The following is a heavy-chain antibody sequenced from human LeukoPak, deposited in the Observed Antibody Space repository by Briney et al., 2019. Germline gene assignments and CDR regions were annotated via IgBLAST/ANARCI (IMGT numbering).Heavy chain of an antibody. CDR3: ARVSSTAPNYYYYYGMDV. Sequence: SVKVSCKASGGTFSSYAISWVRQAPGQGLKWMGRIIPILGIANYAQKFQGRVTITADKSTSTAYMELSSLRSEDTAVYYCARVSSTAPNYYYYYGMDVWGQGTTVTVSS. CDR2: IIPILGIA. CDR1: GGTFSSYA. V-gene: IGHV1-69*04. D-gene: IGHD5-18*01. J-gene: IGHJ6*02.